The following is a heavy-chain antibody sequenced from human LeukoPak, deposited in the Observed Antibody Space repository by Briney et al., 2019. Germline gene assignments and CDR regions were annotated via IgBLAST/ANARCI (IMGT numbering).Heavy chain of an antibody. CDR3: AELGITMIGGV. J-gene: IGHJ6*04. Sequence: GGSLRLSCTASGFTVSRNYMRWVRQAPGKGLEWVSYISSSGSTIYYADSVKGRFTISRDNAKNSLYLQMNSLRAEDTAVYYCAELGITMIGGVWGKGTTVTISS. V-gene: IGHV3-48*03. D-gene: IGHD3-10*02. CDR2: ISSSGSTI. CDR1: GFTVSRNY.